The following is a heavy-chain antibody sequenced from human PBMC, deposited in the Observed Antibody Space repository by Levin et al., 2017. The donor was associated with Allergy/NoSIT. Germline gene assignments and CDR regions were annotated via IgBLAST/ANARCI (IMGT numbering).Heavy chain of an antibody. CDR2: TSYDGGNK. J-gene: IGHJ6*02. CDR3: AKDGHSHRQNYFYNMDV. D-gene: IGHD2-21*01. V-gene: IGHV3-30*18. CDR1: GITFRSYG. Sequence: LSLTCAASGITFRSYGMHWVRQAPGKWLEWVAVTSYDGGNKYYADSVKGRFTISRDNSKNTLYLQMNSLRAEDTAVYYFAKDGHSHRQNYFYNMDVWGQGTTVTVSS.